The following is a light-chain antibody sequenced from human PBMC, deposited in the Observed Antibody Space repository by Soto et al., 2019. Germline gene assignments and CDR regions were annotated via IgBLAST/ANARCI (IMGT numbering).Light chain of an antibody. CDR1: QSVSSN. CDR3: QQYNNWPQT. Sequence: EIVMTQSPATLSVSPGERATLSCRASQSVSSNVAWYQQKPGQAPRLLIYGASTSATGIPARFSGSGSGTEFTLTISSLQSEDFAVYYCQQYNNWPQTFGQGTKVEIK. J-gene: IGKJ1*01. CDR2: GAS. V-gene: IGKV3-15*01.